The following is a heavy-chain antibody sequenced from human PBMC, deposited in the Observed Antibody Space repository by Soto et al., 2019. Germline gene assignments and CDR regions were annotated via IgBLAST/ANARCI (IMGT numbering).Heavy chain of an antibody. J-gene: IGHJ6*02. D-gene: IGHD2-15*01. V-gene: IGHV3-30*18. CDR3: AKFIDYYYYGMDV. Sequence: PGGSLRLSCAASGFTFSSYGMHWVRQAPGKGLEWVAVISYDGSNKYYADSVKGRFTISRDNSKNTLYLQMNSLRAEDTAVYYCAKFIDYYYYGMDVWGQGTTVTVSS. CDR2: ISYDGSNK. CDR1: GFTFSSYG.